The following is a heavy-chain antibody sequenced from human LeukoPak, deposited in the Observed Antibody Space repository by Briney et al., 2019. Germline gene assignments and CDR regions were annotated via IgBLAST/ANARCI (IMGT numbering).Heavy chain of an antibody. J-gene: IGHJ5*02. V-gene: IGHV4-31*03. D-gene: IGHD1-14*01. CDR3: ARLFRGTTDWFDP. CDR1: GGSISSGGYY. CDR2: IYYSGST. Sequence: SQTLSLTCTVSGGSISSGGYYWSWIRQHPGKGLEWIGYIYYSGSTYYNPSLKSRVTISVDTSKNQFSLKLSSVTAADTAVYYCARLFRGTTDWFDPWGQGTLVTVSS.